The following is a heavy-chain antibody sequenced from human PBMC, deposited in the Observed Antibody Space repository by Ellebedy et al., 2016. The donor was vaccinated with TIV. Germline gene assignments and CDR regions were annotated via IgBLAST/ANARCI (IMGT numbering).Heavy chain of an antibody. CDR1: GGSVSSEDYY. CDR2: IYESGTT. D-gene: IGHD3-10*01. J-gene: IGHJ4*02. CDR3: ARGVNRIGS. V-gene: IGHV4-61*08. Sequence: SETLSLTCTVSGGSVSSEDYYWSLIRQSPGGGLEGLGYIYESGTTDYNPSLKSRVTMSIDASKNHFPLRLSSVTAADTAVYYCARGVNRIGSWGQGTLATVSS.